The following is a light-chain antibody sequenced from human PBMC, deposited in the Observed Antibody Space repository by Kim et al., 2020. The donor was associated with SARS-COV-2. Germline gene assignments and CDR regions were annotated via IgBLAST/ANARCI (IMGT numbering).Light chain of an antibody. CDR3: QTWGTGWV. CDR1: SGHSRYA. J-gene: IGLJ3*02. Sequence: SVQLTCTLSSGHSRYAIAWQQKHPEKGPRYLMKVNSDGSHNKGDGIPDGFSGSSAGAERYRIISSLQSEDETDSYCQTWGTGWVFGGGTQLTVL. CDR2: VNSDGSH. V-gene: IGLV4-69*01.